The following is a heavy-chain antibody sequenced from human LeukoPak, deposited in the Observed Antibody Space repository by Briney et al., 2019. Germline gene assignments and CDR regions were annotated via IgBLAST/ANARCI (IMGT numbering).Heavy chain of an antibody. Sequence: TLSLTCTVSGGSISSSSYYWGWIRQPPGKGLEWLALIYWDDDKRYSPSLKSRLTITKDTSKYQVVLTMTNMDPVDTATYYCAHRHSTWNDAFDIWGQGTMVTVSS. CDR2: IYWDDDK. CDR3: AHRHSTWNDAFDI. D-gene: IGHD1-1*01. CDR1: GGSISSSSYY. J-gene: IGHJ3*02. V-gene: IGHV2-5*02.